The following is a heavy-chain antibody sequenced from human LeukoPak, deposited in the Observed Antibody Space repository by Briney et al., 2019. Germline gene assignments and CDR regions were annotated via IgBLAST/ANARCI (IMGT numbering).Heavy chain of an antibody. CDR3: ARPYCSSTSCPNDAFDI. CDR1: GYTFTSYG. CDR2: ISAYDGNT. V-gene: IGHV1-18*01. J-gene: IGHJ3*02. D-gene: IGHD2-2*01. Sequence: GASVKVSCKASGYTFTSYGISWVRQAPGQGLEWMRWISAYDGNTNYAQKLQGRVTMTTDTSTSTAYMELRSLRSDDTAVYYCARPYCSSTSCPNDAFDIWGQGTMVTVSS.